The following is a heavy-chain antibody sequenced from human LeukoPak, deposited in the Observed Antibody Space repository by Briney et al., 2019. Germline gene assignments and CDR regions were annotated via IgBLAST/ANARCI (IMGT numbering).Heavy chain of an antibody. Sequence: PSQTLSLTCTVSGGSISSGGYYWSWIRQPPGKGLEWIGYIFYGGSTNYNPSLESRVTISIDTSKNQFSLKLTSLTAADTAVYYCAREGQQLVPPLDYWGQGSLVTVSS. CDR2: IFYGGST. CDR1: GGSISSGGYY. V-gene: IGHV4-61*08. J-gene: IGHJ4*02. D-gene: IGHD6-6*01. CDR3: AREGQQLVPPLDY.